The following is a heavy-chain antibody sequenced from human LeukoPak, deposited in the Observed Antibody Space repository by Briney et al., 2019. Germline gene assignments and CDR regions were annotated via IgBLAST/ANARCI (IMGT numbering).Heavy chain of an antibody. V-gene: IGHV3-7*01. Sequence: GGSLRLSCAASGFTFSSYWMTWVRQAPGKGLEWVANIKQDGSEKYHVDSVKGRFTISRDNAKNSLYLQMSSLRAEDTAVYYCAREGGGSYYGTFDYWGQGTLVTVSS. J-gene: IGHJ4*02. CDR3: AREGGGSYYGTFDY. D-gene: IGHD1-26*01. CDR1: GFTFSSYW. CDR2: IKQDGSEK.